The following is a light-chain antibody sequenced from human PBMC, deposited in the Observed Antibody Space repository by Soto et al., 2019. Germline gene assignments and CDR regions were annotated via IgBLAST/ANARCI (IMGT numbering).Light chain of an antibody. J-gene: IGKJ5*01. V-gene: IGKV1-5*01. CDR2: EVS. CDR1: QSIGSW. CDR3: QHYGSSPPVT. Sequence: DIQMTQSPSTLSGSVGDRVTITCRASQSIGSWLAWYQQKPGKAPNLLIYEVSSLESGVPSRFSGSGSGTEFTLTISGLEPEDFAVYFCQHYGSSPPVTFGQGTRLEI.